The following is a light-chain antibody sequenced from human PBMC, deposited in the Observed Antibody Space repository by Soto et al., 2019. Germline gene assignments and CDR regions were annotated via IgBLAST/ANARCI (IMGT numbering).Light chain of an antibody. Sequence: QSALTQPPSASGSPGHSVTISGTGANSDVGSYNYVSWYQQHPGKAPKLMIYEVNKRPSGVPDRFSGSKSGNTASLTVSGLQAEDEADYYCSSYAGTNTRYLFGSGTKVTVL. CDR3: SSYAGTNTRYL. J-gene: IGLJ1*01. V-gene: IGLV2-8*01. CDR2: EVN. CDR1: NSDVGSYNY.